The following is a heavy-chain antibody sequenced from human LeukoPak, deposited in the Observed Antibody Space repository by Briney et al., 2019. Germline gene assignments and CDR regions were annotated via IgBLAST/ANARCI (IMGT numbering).Heavy chain of an antibody. V-gene: IGHV3-23*01. D-gene: IGHD2-15*01. CDR1: GFTFSSYA. J-gene: IGHJ4*02. CDR2: ISGIGGST. Sequence: PGGSLRLSCAASGFTFSSYAMSWVRQAPGKGLEWVSAISGIGGSTYYADSVKGRFTISRDNSKNTLYLQMNSLRAEDTAVYYCAKGASFCSGGSCYSPHFDYWGQGTLVTVSS. CDR3: AKGASFCSGGSCYSPHFDY.